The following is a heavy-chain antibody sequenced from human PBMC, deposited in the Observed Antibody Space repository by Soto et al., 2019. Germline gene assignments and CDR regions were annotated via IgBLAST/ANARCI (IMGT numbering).Heavy chain of an antibody. Sequence: SETLSLTCAVSGYSISSGYYWGWIRQPPGKGLEWIGSIYHSGSTYYNPSLKSRVTISVDTSKNQFSLKLSSVTAADTAVYYCARAQGPSDYWGQGTLVTVSS. V-gene: IGHV4-38-2*01. CDR1: GYSISSGYY. J-gene: IGHJ4*02. CDR3: ARAQGPSDY. CDR2: IYHSGST.